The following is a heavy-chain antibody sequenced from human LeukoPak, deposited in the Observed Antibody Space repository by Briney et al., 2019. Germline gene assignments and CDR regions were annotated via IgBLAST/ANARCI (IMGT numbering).Heavy chain of an antibody. Sequence: SQTLSLTCAISGDSVSSNSASWDLIRQSPSRGLEWLGRTYYRSKWYNDYAVCVKSRITINPDTSKYQFSLQLDSVTPEDTAVYSCASSRLERRLYWFDPWGQGTLVTVSS. CDR1: GDSVSSNSAS. V-gene: IGHV6-1*01. CDR2: TYYRSKWYN. J-gene: IGHJ5*02. CDR3: ASSRLERRLYWFDP. D-gene: IGHD1-1*01.